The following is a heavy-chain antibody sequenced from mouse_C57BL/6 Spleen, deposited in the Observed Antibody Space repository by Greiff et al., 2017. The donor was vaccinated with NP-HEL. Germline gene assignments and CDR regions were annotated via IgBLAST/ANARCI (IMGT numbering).Heavy chain of an antibody. D-gene: IGHD2-4*01. Sequence: DVKLQESGPGMVKPSQSLSLTCTVTGYSITSGYDWHWIRHFPGNKLEWMGYISYSGSANYNPSLKSRISITHDTSKNHFFLKLNSVTTEDTATYYCARGRVDYDGFAYWGQGTLVTVSA. CDR2: ISYSGSA. CDR3: ARGRVDYDGFAY. V-gene: IGHV3-1*01. J-gene: IGHJ3*01. CDR1: GYSITSGYD.